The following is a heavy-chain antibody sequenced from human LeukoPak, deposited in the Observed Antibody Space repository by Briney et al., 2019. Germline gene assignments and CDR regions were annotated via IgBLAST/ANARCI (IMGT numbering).Heavy chain of an antibody. Sequence: PGGSLRLSCAASGFTFSSYWMSWVRQAPGKGLEWVANIKQDGSEKYYVDSVKGRFTISRDNAKNSLYLQMNSLRAEDTAVYHCASGRFGESRGFDYWGQGTLVTVSS. D-gene: IGHD3-10*01. J-gene: IGHJ4*02. CDR3: ASGRFGESRGFDY. V-gene: IGHV3-7*01. CDR1: GFTFSSYW. CDR2: IKQDGSEK.